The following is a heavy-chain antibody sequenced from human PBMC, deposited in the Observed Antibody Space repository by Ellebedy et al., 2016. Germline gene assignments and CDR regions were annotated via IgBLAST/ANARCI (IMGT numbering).Heavy chain of an antibody. CDR3: ARTLSSSSPYYYYYYMDV. CDR2: IDWDDDK. J-gene: IGHJ6*03. D-gene: IGHD6-6*01. CDR1: GFSLSTSGMC. V-gene: IGHV2-70*01. Sequence: SGPTLVNPTQTLTLTCTFSGFSLSTSGMCVSWIRQPPGKALEWLALIDWDDDKYYSTSLKTRLTISKDTSKNQVVLTMTNMDPVDTATYYYARTLSSSSPYYYYYYMDVWGKGTTFTVSS.